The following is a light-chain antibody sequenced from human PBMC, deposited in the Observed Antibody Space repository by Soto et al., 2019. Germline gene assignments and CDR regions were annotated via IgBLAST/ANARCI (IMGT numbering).Light chain of an antibody. CDR2: GSS. Sequence: EIVLTQSPGTLSLSPGEIATLSCRASQSVGSKYLAWYQQKPGQAPRLVILGSSSRATGIADRFSGSGSGTDVTLPISRLEPEDFAVYDWQYYIFSLPRLIFGGETCVEIK. CDR1: QSVGSKY. CDR3: QYYIFSLPRLI. V-gene: IGKV3-20*01. J-gene: IGKJ4*01.